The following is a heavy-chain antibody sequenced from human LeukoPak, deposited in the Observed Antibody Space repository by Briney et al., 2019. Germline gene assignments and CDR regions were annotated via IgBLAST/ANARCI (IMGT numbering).Heavy chain of an antibody. V-gene: IGHV3-23*01. J-gene: IGHJ4*02. D-gene: IGHD2-21*02. CDR1: GFTFTSYD. Sequence: GGSLRLSCAASGFTFTSYDMSWVRQAPGTGLEWVSGISTSGGRTYYADSVKGRFTISRDNSKHTVYLQMNSLRSEDTAVYYCAKGEPLAYCGGDCYSWGQGTLVTVSS. CDR2: ISTSGGRT. CDR3: AKGEPLAYCGGDCYS.